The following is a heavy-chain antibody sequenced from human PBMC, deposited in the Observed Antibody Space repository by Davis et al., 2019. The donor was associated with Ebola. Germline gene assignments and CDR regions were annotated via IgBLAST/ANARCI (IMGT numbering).Heavy chain of an antibody. CDR2: VNPNSGNT. J-gene: IGHJ6*03. D-gene: IGHD3-10*01. CDR1: GYTFTSYD. V-gene: IGHV1-8*03. Sequence: ASVKASCKASGYTFTSYDINWVRQATGQGLEWMGWVNPNSGNTGHAQKFQGRVTLTLNTSISTAYMELSSLRSEDTAVYHCARAKARIGSGGSYYTDVWGKGTTVTVSS. CDR3: ARAKARIGSGGSYYTDV.